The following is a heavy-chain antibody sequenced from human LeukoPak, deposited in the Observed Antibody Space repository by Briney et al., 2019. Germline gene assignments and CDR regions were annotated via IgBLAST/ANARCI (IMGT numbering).Heavy chain of an antibody. V-gene: IGHV1-69*05. CDR1: GGTFSSYA. CDR3: ARGGYSGSYHIDY. D-gene: IGHD1-26*01. Sequence: ASVKVSCKASGGTFSSYAISWVRRAPGQGLEWMGGIIPIFGTANYAPKFQGRVTITTDESTSTAYMELRTLICGDTAVYYCARGGYSGSYHIDYWGQGTLVTVSS. J-gene: IGHJ4*02. CDR2: IIPIFGTA.